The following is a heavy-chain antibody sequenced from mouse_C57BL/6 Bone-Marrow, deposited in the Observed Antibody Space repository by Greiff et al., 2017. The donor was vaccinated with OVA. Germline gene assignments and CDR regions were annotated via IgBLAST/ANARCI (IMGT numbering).Heavy chain of an antibody. CDR2: IYPGDGDT. D-gene: IGHD4-1*01. J-gene: IGHJ1*03. Sequence: QVQLQQSGPELVKPGASVKISCKASGYAFSSSWMNWVKQRPGTGLEWIGRIYPGDGDTNYNGKFKGKATLTADKSSSTAYMQLSSLTSEDSAVYFCARKPNWGGNWYFDVWGTGTTVTVSS. V-gene: IGHV1-82*01. CDR3: ARKPNWGGNWYFDV. CDR1: GYAFSSSW.